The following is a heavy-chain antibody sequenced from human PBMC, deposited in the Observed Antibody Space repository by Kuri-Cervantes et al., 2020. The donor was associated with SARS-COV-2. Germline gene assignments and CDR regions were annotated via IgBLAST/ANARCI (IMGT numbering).Heavy chain of an antibody. D-gene: IGHD1-1*01. CDR3: ARLEERWFDP. CDR1: GGSFRGYY. J-gene: IGHJ5*02. CDR2: INHSGST. Sequence: ESLKISCAVYGGSFRGYYWSWIRQPPGKGLEWIGEINHSGSTNYNPSLKSRVTISVDTSKNQFSLKLSSVTAADTAVYYCARLEERWFDPWGQGTLVTVSS. V-gene: IGHV4-34*01.